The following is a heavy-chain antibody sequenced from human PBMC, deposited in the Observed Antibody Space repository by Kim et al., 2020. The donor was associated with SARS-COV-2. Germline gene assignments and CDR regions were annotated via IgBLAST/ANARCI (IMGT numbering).Heavy chain of an antibody. Sequence: ASVKVSCKASGYTFTSYGISWVRQAPGQGLEWMGWISAYNGNTNYAQKLQGRVTMTTDTSTSTAYMELRSLRSDDTAVYYCARDRAYSSSWYGPESSYYGMDVWGQGTTVTVSS. CDR3: ARDRAYSSSWYGPESSYYGMDV. J-gene: IGHJ6*02. CDR2: ISAYNGNT. V-gene: IGHV1-18*04. CDR1: GYTFTSYG. D-gene: IGHD6-13*01.